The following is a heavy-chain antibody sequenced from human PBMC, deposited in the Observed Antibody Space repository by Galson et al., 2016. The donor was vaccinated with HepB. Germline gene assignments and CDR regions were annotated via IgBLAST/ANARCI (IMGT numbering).Heavy chain of an antibody. Sequence: SVKVSCKASGYTFSSYGISWVRQAPGQGLEWMGWISGYNGNTNYAQKPQGRVTMTTDTSTSTAYMELRSLRSDDTAGYYCARGEHSSLLDYWGQGTLVTISS. CDR2: ISGYNGNT. D-gene: IGHD6-6*01. V-gene: IGHV1-18*01. CDR1: GYTFSSYG. J-gene: IGHJ4*02. CDR3: ARGEHSSLLDY.